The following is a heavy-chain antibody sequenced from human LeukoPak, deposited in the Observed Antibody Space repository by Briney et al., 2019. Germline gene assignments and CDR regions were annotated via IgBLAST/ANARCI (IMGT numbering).Heavy chain of an antibody. D-gene: IGHD3-9*01. CDR3: AXALXRYFDWLCLGY. CDR1: GYTFTSYY. J-gene: IGHJ4*02. CDR2: INPSGGST. Sequence: ASVKVSCKASGYTFTSYYMHWVRQAPGQGLEWMGIINPSGGSTSYAQKFQGRVTMTRDTSTSTVYMELSSLRSEDTAVYYCAXALXRYFDWLCLGYWGQGTLVTVSS. V-gene: IGHV1-46*03.